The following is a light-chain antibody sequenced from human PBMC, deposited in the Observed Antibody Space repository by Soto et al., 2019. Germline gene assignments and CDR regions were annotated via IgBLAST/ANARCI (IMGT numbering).Light chain of an antibody. CDR3: QQYDSWLVWT. CDR1: QSVTRN. Sequence: EIVMTQSASTLSGSPGERATLSCRASQSVTRNLAWYQQKPGQAPRLLIYGASTRATAIPARFSGSGSGTEFTLNITSLQSEDIAVYYCQQYDSWLVWTFGQGTKVDIK. J-gene: IGKJ1*01. V-gene: IGKV3-15*01. CDR2: GAS.